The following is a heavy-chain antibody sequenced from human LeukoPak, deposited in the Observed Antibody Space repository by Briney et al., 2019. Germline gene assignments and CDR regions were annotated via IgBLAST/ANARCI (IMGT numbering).Heavy chain of an antibody. V-gene: IGHV4-59*11. CDR1: GGSISSHH. J-gene: IGHJ6*03. Sequence: SETLSLTCTVSGGSISSHHWSWIRQPPGKGLEWIGYIYYSGSTNYNPSLKSRVTISVDTSKNQFSLKLSSVTAADTAVYYCARAPGGGYYEGHYYMDVWGKGTTVTVSS. D-gene: IGHD3-3*01. CDR2: IYYSGST. CDR3: ARAPGGGYYEGHYYMDV.